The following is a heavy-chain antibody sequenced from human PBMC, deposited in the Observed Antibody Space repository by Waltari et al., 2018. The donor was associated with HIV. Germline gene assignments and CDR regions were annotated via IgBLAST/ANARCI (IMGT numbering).Heavy chain of an antibody. CDR3: ASIAYCGGDCYPRGMDV. J-gene: IGHJ6*02. D-gene: IGHD2-21*02. V-gene: IGHV3-66*01. CDR1: GFTVSSNY. Sequence: EVQLVESGGGLVQPGGSLRLSCAASGFTVSSNYMSWVRQAPGKGLGWVSVIYSCGSKYYAESVEGRFTISRDNSKNTLYLQMNSLRAEDTAVYYCASIAYCGGDCYPRGMDVWGQGTTVTVSS. CDR2: IYSCGSK.